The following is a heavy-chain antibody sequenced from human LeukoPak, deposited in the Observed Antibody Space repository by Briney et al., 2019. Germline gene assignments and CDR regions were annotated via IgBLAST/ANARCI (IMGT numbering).Heavy chain of an antibody. V-gene: IGHV1-18*01. Sequence: PSVKVSCKASGYTFTSYGISWVRQAPGQGLEWMGWINSYNGNTNYAQKLQGRVTMTTDTSTSTAYMELRSLRSDDTAVYYCARKNSYGLYNWFDPWGQGTLVTVSS. CDR3: ARKNSYGLYNWFDP. J-gene: IGHJ5*02. D-gene: IGHD5-18*01. CDR2: INSYNGNT. CDR1: GYTFTSYG.